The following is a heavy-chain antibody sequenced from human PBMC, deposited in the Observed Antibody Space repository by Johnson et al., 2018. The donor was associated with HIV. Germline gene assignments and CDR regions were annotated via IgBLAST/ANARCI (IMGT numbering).Heavy chain of an antibody. Sequence: VQLVESGGDWVQPGGSLRLSCAASGFTFSIYDMHWVRQPTGKGLEWVSAIGTAGDTYYAASVKGRFTISRDNSKNTLYLQMNSLRAEDTALYYCAKDRLTLDALDIWGQGTNVTISS. J-gene: IGHJ3*02. CDR3: AKDRLTLDALDI. V-gene: IGHV3-13*01. D-gene: IGHD1-14*01. CDR2: IGTAGDT. CDR1: GFTFSIYD.